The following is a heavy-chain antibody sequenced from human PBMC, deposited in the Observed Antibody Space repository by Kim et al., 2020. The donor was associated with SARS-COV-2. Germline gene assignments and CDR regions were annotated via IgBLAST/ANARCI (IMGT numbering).Heavy chain of an antibody. J-gene: IGHJ4*02. V-gene: IGHV3-7*03. CDR2: QDGSEK. Sequence: QDGSEKYYVDSVKGRFTIARDNAKNSLYLQMNSLRAEDTAVYYCADYGDYWGQGTLVTVSS. CDR3: ADYGDY.